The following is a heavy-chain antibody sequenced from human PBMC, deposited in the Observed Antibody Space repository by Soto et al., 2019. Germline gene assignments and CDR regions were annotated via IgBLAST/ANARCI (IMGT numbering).Heavy chain of an antibody. CDR1: GDSISGGASF. V-gene: IGHV4-31*03. Sequence: SETLSLTCTVSGDSISGGASFWSWIRQPPGKGLEWIADVYYSGSSYYNPSLKSRLTISVDTTKNQFSLQLKSMTAADTAVYYCAKLSCTSSTCYFPGWFDPWGQGTLVTVSS. CDR3: AKLSCTSSTCYFPGWFDP. J-gene: IGHJ5*02. CDR2: VYYSGSS. D-gene: IGHD2-2*01.